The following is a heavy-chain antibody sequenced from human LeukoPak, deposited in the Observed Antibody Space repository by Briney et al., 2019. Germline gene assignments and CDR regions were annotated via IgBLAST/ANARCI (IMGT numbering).Heavy chain of an antibody. Sequence: SETLSLTCAVYGGSFSGYYWSCISQPPGKGLEWNGEINHSGSTNYNPSLKSRVTISVDTSKNQFSLKLSSVTAADTAVYYCASGEVAESAFDIWGQGTMVTVSS. J-gene: IGHJ3*02. CDR1: GGSFSGYY. D-gene: IGHD6-19*01. CDR3: ASGEVAESAFDI. V-gene: IGHV4-34*01. CDR2: INHSGST.